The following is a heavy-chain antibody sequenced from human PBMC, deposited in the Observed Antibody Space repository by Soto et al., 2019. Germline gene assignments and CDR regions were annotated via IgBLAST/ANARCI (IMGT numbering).Heavy chain of an antibody. D-gene: IGHD6-6*01. CDR3: AKDRTVAARNFDY. CDR2: ISTAVGAT. J-gene: IGHJ4*02. Sequence: EVQLLESGGGLVQPGGSLRLSCAASGFRYNNYAMGWVRQAPGKGLEWVSSISTAVGATYYADSVKGRFTISRDDSTDTLYLQVNSLRAEDTAVYYCAKDRTVAARNFDYWGQGTLVTVSS. V-gene: IGHV3-23*01. CDR1: GFRYNNYA.